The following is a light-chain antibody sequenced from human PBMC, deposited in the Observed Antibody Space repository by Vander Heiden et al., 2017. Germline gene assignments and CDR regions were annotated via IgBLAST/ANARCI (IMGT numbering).Light chain of an antibody. Sequence: SALTQPASVSGAPGQSITISCTATSSDIRRFTLVSWYRQSPGKAPKLIISEVTERPSVVSSRFSGSKSGYTASLTISGRQPEDEDDYYCCSYAGTGTYIVFGGGTKLTVL. CDR2: EVT. CDR1: SSDIRRFTL. V-gene: IGLV2-23*02. J-gene: IGLJ2*01. CDR3: CSYAGTGTYIV.